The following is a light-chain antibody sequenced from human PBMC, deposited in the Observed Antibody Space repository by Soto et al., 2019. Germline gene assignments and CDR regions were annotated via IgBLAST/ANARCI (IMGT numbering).Light chain of an antibody. Sequence: TQSPATLSASVGDRVTITCRASQSISNYLNWYQQKPGKAPKLLIYAAYSLQSGVPSTFSGSGSGTDFTLTISSLQPEDFATYYCQQSYSTPPTFGQGTKVEIK. CDR3: QQSYSTPPT. V-gene: IGKV1-39*01. J-gene: IGKJ1*01. CDR1: QSISNY. CDR2: AAY.